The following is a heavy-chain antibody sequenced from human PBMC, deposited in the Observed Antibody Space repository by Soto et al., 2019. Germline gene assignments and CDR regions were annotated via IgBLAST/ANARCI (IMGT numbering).Heavy chain of an antibody. J-gene: IGHJ4*02. D-gene: IGHD3-3*01. CDR3: AAEVPHYDFRVDY. Sequence: SVKVSCKASGFTFTSSAMQWVRQARGQRLEWIGWIVVGSGNTNYAQRFQERVTITRDMSTSTAYMELSSLRSEDTAVYYCAAEVPHYDFRVDYWGQGTLVTVSS. CDR1: GFTFTSSA. CDR2: IVVGSGNT. V-gene: IGHV1-58*02.